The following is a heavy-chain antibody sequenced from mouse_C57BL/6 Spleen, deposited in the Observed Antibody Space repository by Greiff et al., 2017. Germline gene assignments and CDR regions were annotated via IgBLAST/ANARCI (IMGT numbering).Heavy chain of an antibody. D-gene: IGHD2-3*01. J-gene: IGHJ3*01. Sequence: EVKLEESGPGLVKPSQSLSLTCSVTGYSITSGYYWNWIRQFPGNKLEWMGYISYDGSNNYNPSLKNRISITRDTSKNQFFLKLNSVTTEDTATYYCAREDGYYGGENWGQGTLVTVSA. CDR2: ISYDGSN. V-gene: IGHV3-6*01. CDR1: GYSITSGYY. CDR3: AREDGYYGGEN.